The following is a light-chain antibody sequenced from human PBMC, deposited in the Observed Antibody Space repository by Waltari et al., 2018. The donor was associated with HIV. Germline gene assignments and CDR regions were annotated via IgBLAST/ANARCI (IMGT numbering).Light chain of an antibody. CDR1: SGHSSYA. CDR2: LNSDGSH. CDR3: QTWGTGIRV. V-gene: IGLV4-69*01. Sequence: QLVLTQSPSASASLGASVKLTCTLSSGHSSYAITWHQQQPEKGPRDMMKLNSDGSHSKGDGIPDRFSGSSSGAERYLTISSLQSEDEADYYCQTWGTGIRVFGGGTKLTVL. J-gene: IGLJ2*01.